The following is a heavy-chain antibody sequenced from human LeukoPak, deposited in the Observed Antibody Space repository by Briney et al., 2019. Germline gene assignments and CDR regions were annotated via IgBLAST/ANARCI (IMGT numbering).Heavy chain of an antibody. J-gene: IGHJ6*02. CDR2: IDHSGST. V-gene: IGHV4-34*01. CDR3: ARGDGSPSGILYYGMDV. CDR1: GGSFSGFY. Sequence: SETLSLTCDVYGGSFSGFYWNWIRQPPGKGLEWIGEIDHSGSTNYNPSLKSRVTISVDTSRNQFSLNLSSVTAADTAAYYCARGDGSPSGILYYGMDVWGQGTTVTVSS. D-gene: IGHD1-26*01.